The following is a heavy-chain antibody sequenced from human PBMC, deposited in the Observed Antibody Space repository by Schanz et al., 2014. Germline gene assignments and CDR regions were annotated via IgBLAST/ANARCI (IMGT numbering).Heavy chain of an antibody. D-gene: IGHD1-26*01. Sequence: QVQLVQSGAEVKKPGASVKVSCKASGYTLTGFGVSWVRQAPGQGREWMGWISAYSGNSKYAQKLQGRVTMTTDTSTNTAYMELRSLTSDDTAVYYWARFNSGSHSPPYYYYGMDVWGQGTTVTVSS. V-gene: IGHV1-18*01. CDR2: ISAYSGNS. CDR1: GYTLTGFG. J-gene: IGHJ6*02. CDR3: ARFNSGSHSPPYYYYGMDV.